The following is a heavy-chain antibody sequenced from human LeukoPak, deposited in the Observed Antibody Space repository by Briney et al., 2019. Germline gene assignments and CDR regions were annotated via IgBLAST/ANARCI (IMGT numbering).Heavy chain of an antibody. CDR1: GFTFSSYW. CDR2: INSDGSST. V-gene: IGHV3-74*01. D-gene: IGHD3-22*01. CDR3: ARVAHYYDSSGYYSY. Sequence: GGSVRLSCAASGFTFSSYWMHWVRQAPGKGLVWVSRINSDGSSTSYADSVKGRFTISGDNAKNTLYLQMNSLRAEDTAVYYCARVAHYYDSSGYYSYWGQGTLGTVSS. J-gene: IGHJ4*02.